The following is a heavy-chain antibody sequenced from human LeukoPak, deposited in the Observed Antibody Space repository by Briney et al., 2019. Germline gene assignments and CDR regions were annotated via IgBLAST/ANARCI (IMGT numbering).Heavy chain of an antibody. CDR1: GFPFSAYS. J-gene: IGHJ4*02. CDR3: ARDHNYAFDN. CDR2: IGISSGNT. D-gene: IGHD1-1*01. V-gene: IGHV3-11*06. Sequence: GSLRLSCAASGFPFSAYSLNWVRQAPGKGLEGISYIGISSGNTKYADSVKGRFTISVDNAKNSLYLQMNSLRVEDTAVYYCARDHNYAFDNWGQGTLVTVSS.